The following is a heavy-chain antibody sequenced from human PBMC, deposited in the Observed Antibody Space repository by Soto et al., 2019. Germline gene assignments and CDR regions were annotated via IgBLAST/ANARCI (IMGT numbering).Heavy chain of an antibody. CDR3: ARYSSSWFEYLQH. J-gene: IGHJ1*01. Sequence: PSETLSLTCTVSGGSISSGDYYWSWIRQPPGKGLEWIGYIYYSGSTYYNPSLKSRVTISVDTSKNQFSLKLSSVTAADTGVYYCARYSSSWFEYLQHWGQGTLVTVSS. V-gene: IGHV4-30-4*01. CDR2: IYYSGST. D-gene: IGHD6-13*01. CDR1: GGSISSGDYY.